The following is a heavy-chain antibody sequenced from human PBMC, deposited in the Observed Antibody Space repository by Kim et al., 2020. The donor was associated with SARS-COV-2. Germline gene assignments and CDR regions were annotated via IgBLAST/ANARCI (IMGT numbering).Heavy chain of an antibody. D-gene: IGHD2-2*01. CDR3: ARDIVVVPAARLRVYGMDV. J-gene: IGHJ6*02. V-gene: IGHV3-48*02. CDR1: GFTFSSYS. Sequence: GGSLRLSCAASGFTFSSYSMNWVRQAPGKGLEWVSYISSSSSTIYYADSVKGRFTISRDNAKNSLYLQMNSLRDEDTAVYYCARDIVVVPAARLRVYGMDVWGQGTTVTVSS. CDR2: ISSSSSTI.